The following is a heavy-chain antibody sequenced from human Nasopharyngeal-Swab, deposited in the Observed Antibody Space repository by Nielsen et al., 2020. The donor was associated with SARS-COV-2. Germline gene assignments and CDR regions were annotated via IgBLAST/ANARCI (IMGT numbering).Heavy chain of an antibody. CDR2: ISAYNVNT. D-gene: IGHD3-3*01. J-gene: IGHJ4*02. V-gene: IGHV1-18*01. CDR1: GYTFTSYG. CDR3: ARVELYDFWSGYYLFDY. Sequence: ASVKVSCKASGYTFTSYGISWVRQAPGQALEWMGWISAYNVNTNYAQKLQGRVTMTTDTSTSTAYMELRSLRSDDTAVYYCARVELYDFWSGYYLFDYWGQGTLVTVSS.